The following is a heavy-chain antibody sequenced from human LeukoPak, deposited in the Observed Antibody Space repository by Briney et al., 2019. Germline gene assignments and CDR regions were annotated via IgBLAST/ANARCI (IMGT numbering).Heavy chain of an antibody. CDR3: ARPLSGSSSWHGDAFDI. CDR1: GGSISSSTYY. V-gene: IGHV4-39*01. D-gene: IGHD6-13*01. CDR2: IYYSGST. J-gene: IGHJ3*02. Sequence: PSETLSLTCTVSGGSISSSTYYWGWIRQPPGKGLEWIGSIYYSGSTYYNASLKSRATISADTSKYQFSLKLSSVTAADTAVYYCARPLSGSSSWHGDAFDIWGQGTMVTVSS.